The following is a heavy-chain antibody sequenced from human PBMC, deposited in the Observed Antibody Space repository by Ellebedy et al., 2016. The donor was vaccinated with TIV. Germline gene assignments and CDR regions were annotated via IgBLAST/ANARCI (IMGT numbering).Heavy chain of an antibody. CDR3: ASELWFGEGYYYYGMDV. Sequence: AASVKVSCKASGYTFTSYYMYWVRQAPGQGLEWMGIINPSGGSTSYAQKFQGRVTMTRDTSTSTVYMELSSLRSEDTAVYYCASELWFGEGYYYYGMDVWGQGTTVTVSS. V-gene: IGHV1-46*01. D-gene: IGHD3-10*01. J-gene: IGHJ6*02. CDR2: INPSGGST. CDR1: GYTFTSYY.